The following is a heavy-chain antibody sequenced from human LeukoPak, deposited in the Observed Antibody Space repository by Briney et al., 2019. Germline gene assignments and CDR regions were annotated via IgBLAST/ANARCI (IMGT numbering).Heavy chain of an antibody. CDR3: AEHFSGYYYGLDV. Sequence: SETLSLTCTVSGGSISSGDYYWSWIRQPPGKGLEWIGYIYYSGSTYYNPSLKSRVTISVDTSKNQFSLKLSSVTAADTAVYYCAEHFSGYYYGLDVWGQGTPVTVSS. V-gene: IGHV4-30-4*01. CDR2: IYYSGST. D-gene: IGHD1/OR15-1a*01. J-gene: IGHJ6*02. CDR1: GGSISSGDYY.